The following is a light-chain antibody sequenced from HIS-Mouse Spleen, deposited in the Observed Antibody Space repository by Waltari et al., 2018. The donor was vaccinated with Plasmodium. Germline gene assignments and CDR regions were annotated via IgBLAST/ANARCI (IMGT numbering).Light chain of an antibody. CDR2: GKT. CDR3: NSRDSSGNHWV. V-gene: IGLV3-19*01. Sequence: SSELTQDPAVSVALGQTVRITCQGDSLRSYYARWYQQKPGPAPVLVISGKTNRPSGIPDRFPGSSSGNTASLTITGAQAEDEADYYCNSRDSSGNHWVFGGGTKLTVL. J-gene: IGLJ3*02. CDR1: SLRSYY.